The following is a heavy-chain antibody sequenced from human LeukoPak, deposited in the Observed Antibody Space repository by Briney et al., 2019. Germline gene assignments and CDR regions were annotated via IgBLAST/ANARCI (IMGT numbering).Heavy chain of an antibody. V-gene: IGHV3-30*18. CDR1: GFTFSSYG. CDR2: ISYDGSNK. CDR3: AKDVRTPGH. Sequence: PGGSLRLSCAASGFTFSSYGMHWVRQAPGKGLEWVAVISYDGSNKYYADSVKGRFTISRDNSKNTLYLQMNSLRAEDTAVYYCAKDVRTPGHWGQGTLVTVSS. J-gene: IGHJ4*02. D-gene: IGHD1-14*01.